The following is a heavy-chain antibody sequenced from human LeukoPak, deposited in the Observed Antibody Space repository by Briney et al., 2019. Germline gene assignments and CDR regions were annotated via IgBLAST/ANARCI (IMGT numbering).Heavy chain of an antibody. Sequence: PSETLSLTCTTSGVSISRFYWSWVRRPPGKGLEWIGNIYSGVPTYFNPSLKSRVIISVDTSKNQFSLNLTSVTAADTAMYYCVQTTGWPGFDYWGHGILVTVSS. CDR2: IYSGVPT. CDR1: GVSISRFY. D-gene: IGHD1-1*01. J-gene: IGHJ4*03. CDR3: VQTTGWPGFDY. V-gene: IGHV4-4*09.